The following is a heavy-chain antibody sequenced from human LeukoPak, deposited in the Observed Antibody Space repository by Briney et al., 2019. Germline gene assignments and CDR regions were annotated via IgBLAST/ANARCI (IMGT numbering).Heavy chain of an antibody. CDR1: GYNFATYW. D-gene: IGHD2-2*02. V-gene: IGHV5-51*01. Sequence: PGESLKISCKGSGYNFATYWIGWVRQMPGKGLEWMGIIYPGDSDTTYSPSFQGQVTISADKSISTAYLQWRSLKASDTAMYYYARLYTSFPAVDYWGQGTLVTVSS. CDR3: ARLYTSFPAVDY. CDR2: IYPGDSDT. J-gene: IGHJ4*02.